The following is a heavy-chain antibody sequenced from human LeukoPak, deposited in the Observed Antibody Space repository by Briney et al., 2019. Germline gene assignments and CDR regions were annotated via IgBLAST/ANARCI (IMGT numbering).Heavy chain of an antibody. CDR1: GGSISSGDYY. CDR3: ARDHYDFWSGYQLHYFDY. Sequence: PSQTLSLTCTVSGGSISSGDYYWSWIRQPPGKGLEWIGYIYYSGSTYYNPSLKSRVTISVDTSKNQFSLKPSSVTAADTAVYYCARDHYDFWSGYQLHYFDYWGQGTLVTVSS. D-gene: IGHD3-3*01. CDR2: IYYSGST. J-gene: IGHJ4*02. V-gene: IGHV4-30-4*01.